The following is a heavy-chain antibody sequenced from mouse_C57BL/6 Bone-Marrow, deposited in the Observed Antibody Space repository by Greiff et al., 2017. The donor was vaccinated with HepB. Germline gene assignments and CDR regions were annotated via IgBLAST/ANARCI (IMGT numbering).Heavy chain of an antibody. CDR2: IYPGDGDT. V-gene: IGHV1-82*01. CDR3: ARQLRLYAMDY. Sequence: QVQLKESGPELVKPGASVKISCKASGYAFSSSWMTGVKQRPEKGLEGIGRIYPGDGDTNYNGKFKGKATLTADKSSSTAYMQLSSLTSEDSAVYFCARQLRLYAMDYWGQGTSVTVSS. CDR1: GYAFSSSW. D-gene: IGHD3-2*02. J-gene: IGHJ4*01.